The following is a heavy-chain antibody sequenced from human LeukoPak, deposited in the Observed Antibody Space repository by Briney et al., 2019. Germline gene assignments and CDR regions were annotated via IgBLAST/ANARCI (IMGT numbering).Heavy chain of an antibody. CDR2: IYPGDSDT. CDR1: GYSLTSYW. V-gene: IGHV5-51*01. Sequence: SGESLKISCKGSGYSLTSYWIGWVRQMPGKGLEWMGIIYPGDSDTRYSPSFQGQVTISADKSLSTAFLQWSSLKASDTAMYYCARRGSDYGDYPTDYWGQGTLVTVSS. J-gene: IGHJ4*02. CDR3: ARRGSDYGDYPTDY. D-gene: IGHD4-17*01.